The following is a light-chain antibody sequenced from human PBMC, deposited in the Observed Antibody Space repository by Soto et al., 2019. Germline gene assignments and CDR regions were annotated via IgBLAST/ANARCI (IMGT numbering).Light chain of an antibody. Sequence: DIQMTQSPSSLSASVGDRVTITCQASQDIRKFLNWFQQKPGKAPKLLIYGASSLETGGPSRFTGSGSATHFTFIITSLQPEDIATYYCQQYGSFPYTFGQGTELEIK. CDR2: GAS. CDR3: QQYGSFPYT. J-gene: IGKJ2*01. V-gene: IGKV1-33*01. CDR1: QDIRKF.